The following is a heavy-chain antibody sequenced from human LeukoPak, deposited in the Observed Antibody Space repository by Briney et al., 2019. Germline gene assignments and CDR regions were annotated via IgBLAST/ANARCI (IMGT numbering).Heavy chain of an antibody. V-gene: IGHV3-64*01. Sequence: PGGSLRLSCAASGLTFSSYAMSWVRQAPGKGLEYVSAISSNGGSTYYANSVKGRFTISRDNSKNTLYLQMGSLRAEDMAVYYCARGVGAFSNWFDPWGQGTLVTVSS. CDR1: GLTFSSYA. D-gene: IGHD1-26*01. CDR2: ISSNGGST. CDR3: ARGVGAFSNWFDP. J-gene: IGHJ5*02.